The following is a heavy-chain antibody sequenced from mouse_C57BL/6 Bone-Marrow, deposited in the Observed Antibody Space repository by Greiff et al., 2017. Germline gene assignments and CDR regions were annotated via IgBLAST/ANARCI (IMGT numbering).Heavy chain of an antibody. Sequence: QVQLQQSGAELVKPGASVKLSCKASGYTFTEYTIHWVKQRSGQGLEWIGWFYPGSGSIKYNEKFKDKATLTADKSSSTVYMELSRLTSEDSAVFFCARHEDLNYLGVDDYFDYWGQGTTLTVSS. D-gene: IGHD4-1*01. CDR3: ARHEDLNYLGVDDYFDY. CDR2: FYPGSGSI. J-gene: IGHJ2*01. V-gene: IGHV1-62-2*01. CDR1: GYTFTEYT.